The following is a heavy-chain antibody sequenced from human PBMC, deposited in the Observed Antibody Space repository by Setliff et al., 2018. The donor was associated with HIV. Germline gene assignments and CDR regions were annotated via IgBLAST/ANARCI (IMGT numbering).Heavy chain of an antibody. J-gene: IGHJ4*02. CDR2: IIPNSGDT. CDR1: GYRFTGYY. Sequence: GASVKVSCKASGYRFTGYYIHWVRQAPGQGLEWMGWIIPNSGDTNFAQRSQGRITMTTDTSLTTAYMELSRLRSDDTAVYYCARAPYSNIMYYFDCWGQGTLVTVS. D-gene: IGHD6-13*01. CDR3: ARAPYSNIMYYFDC. V-gene: IGHV1-2*02.